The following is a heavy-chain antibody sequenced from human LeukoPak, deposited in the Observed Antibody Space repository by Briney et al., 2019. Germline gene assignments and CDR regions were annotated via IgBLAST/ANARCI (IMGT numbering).Heavy chain of an antibody. Sequence: PSETLSLTCAVYGGSFSGYYWSWIRQPPGKGLEWIGEINHSGSTNYNPSLKSRVTISVDTSKNQFSLKLSSVTAADTAVYYCXXXXXXXGSYLDYYYYGMDVWGQGTTVTVSS. J-gene: IGHJ6*02. CDR2: INHSGST. V-gene: IGHV4-34*01. CDR3: XXXXXXXGSYLDYYYYGMDV. CDR1: GGSFSGYY. D-gene: IGHD1-26*01.